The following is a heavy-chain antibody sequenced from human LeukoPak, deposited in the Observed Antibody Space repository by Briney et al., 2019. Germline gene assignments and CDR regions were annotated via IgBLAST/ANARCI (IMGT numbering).Heavy chain of an antibody. Sequence: PSETLSLTCAVSGGSISSSSYYWGWFRQPPGTGLEWIGSIYYSGSTYYNPSLKSRVTISVDTSKNQFSLKLSSVTAADTAVYYCARHIREWDSSGYYFDYWGQGTLVTASS. CDR2: IYYSGST. J-gene: IGHJ4*02. V-gene: IGHV4-39*01. CDR3: ARHIREWDSSGYYFDY. CDR1: GGSISSSSYY. D-gene: IGHD3-22*01.